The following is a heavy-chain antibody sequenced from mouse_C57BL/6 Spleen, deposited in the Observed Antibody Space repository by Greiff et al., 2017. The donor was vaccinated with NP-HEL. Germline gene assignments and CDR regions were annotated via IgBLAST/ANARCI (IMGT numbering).Heavy chain of an antibody. D-gene: IGHD1-1*01. CDR2: IDPSDSYT. CDR1: GYTFTSYW. Sequence: QVQLQQPGAELVKPGASVKLSCKASGYTFTSYWMQWVKQRPGQGLEWIGEIDPSDSYTNYNQKFKGKATLTVDTYSSTAYMQLSSLTSEDSAVFYCARPYYGSSFDYWGQGTTLTVSS. CDR3: ARPYYGSSFDY. J-gene: IGHJ2*01. V-gene: IGHV1-50*01.